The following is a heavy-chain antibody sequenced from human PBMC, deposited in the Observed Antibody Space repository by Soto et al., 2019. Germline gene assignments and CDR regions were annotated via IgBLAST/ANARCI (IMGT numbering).Heavy chain of an antibody. CDR2: ISSSSSYI. Sequence: NPGGSLRLSCAASGFTFSSYSMNWVRQAPGKGLEWVSSISSSSSYIYYADSVKGRFTISRDNAKNSLYLQMNSLRAEDTAVYYCAGDRDTTMVGQPYCFDYWGQGTLVTVSS. CDR3: AGDRDTTMVGQPYCFDY. D-gene: IGHD5-18*01. J-gene: IGHJ4*02. CDR1: GFTFSSYS. V-gene: IGHV3-21*01.